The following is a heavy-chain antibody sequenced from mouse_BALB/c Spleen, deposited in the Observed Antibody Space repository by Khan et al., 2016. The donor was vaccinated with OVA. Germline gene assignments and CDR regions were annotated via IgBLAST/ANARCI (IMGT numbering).Heavy chain of an antibody. Sequence: QIQLVQSGPALKKPGETVKISCKASGYTFTNYGMNWVKQAPGKGLKWMGWINTYTGEPTYADDFKGRFAFSLETSASTANLQINNLKSEDTATYFGARPPYFSYVMVYWGQGTSVTVSS. CDR1: GYTFTNYG. J-gene: IGHJ4*01. V-gene: IGHV9-3-1*01. D-gene: IGHD2-10*01. CDR2: INTYTGEP. CDR3: ARPPYFSYVMVY.